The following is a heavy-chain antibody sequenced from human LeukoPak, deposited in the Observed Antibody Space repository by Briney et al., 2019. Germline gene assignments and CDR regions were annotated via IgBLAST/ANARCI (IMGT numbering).Heavy chain of an antibody. CDR3: ARMGISYYYDSSTYYPTAFDV. CDR2: SFHSGSI. V-gene: IGHV4-38-2*01. CDR1: GYSIASGYY. Sequence: PSETLSLTCVVSGYSIASGYYWGWIRQSPGRGLEWIATSFHSGSIYYNPSLKSRVTLSVDTSKNEFTLKLNSLTAADTAVYYCARMGISYYYDSSTYYPTAFDVWGQGTMVSVSS. J-gene: IGHJ3*01. D-gene: IGHD3-22*01.